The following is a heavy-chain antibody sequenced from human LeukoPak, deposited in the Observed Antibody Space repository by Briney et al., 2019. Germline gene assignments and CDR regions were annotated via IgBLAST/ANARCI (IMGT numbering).Heavy chain of an antibody. CDR2: IYYSGST. J-gene: IGHJ4*02. V-gene: IGHV4-39*01. Sequence: SETLSLTCAVYGGSFSNYYWGWIRQPPGKGLEWIGSIYYSGSTYYNPSLKSRVAISVDTSKNQFSLKLSSVTAADTAVYYCARPLPTYGSGSYYNPQPFDYWGQGTLVTVSS. D-gene: IGHD3-10*01. CDR3: ARPLPTYGSGSYYNPQPFDY. CDR1: GGSFSNYY.